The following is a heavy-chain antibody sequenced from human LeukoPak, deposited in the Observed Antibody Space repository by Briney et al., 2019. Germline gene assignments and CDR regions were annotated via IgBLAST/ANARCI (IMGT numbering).Heavy chain of an antibody. D-gene: IGHD1-7*01. CDR1: GFTVSSNY. CDR3: AKVYLTGTGRGFSDH. J-gene: IGHJ4*02. V-gene: IGHV3-23*01. CDR2: VSGSTDST. Sequence: GGSLRLSCAASGFTVSSNYMTWVRQPPGKGLEWVSTVSGSTDSTYYADSVKGRFTISRDNSKNTVYLQMNSLRAEDTAVYYCAKVYLTGTGRGFSDHWGQGTLVTVSS.